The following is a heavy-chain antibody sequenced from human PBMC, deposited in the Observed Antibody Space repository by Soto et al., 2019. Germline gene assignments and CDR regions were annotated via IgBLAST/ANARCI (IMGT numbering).Heavy chain of an antibody. J-gene: IGHJ4*02. CDR3: ARKYYDILTGYQIFDY. CDR2: IDPSDSYT. Sequence: PGESLKISCKGSGYSFTSYWISWVRQMPGKGLEWMGRIDPSDSYTNYSPSFQGHVTISADKSISTAYLQWSSLKASDTAMYYCARKYYDILTGYQIFDYWGKGRRVTV. CDR1: GYSFTSYW. D-gene: IGHD3-9*01. V-gene: IGHV5-10-1*01.